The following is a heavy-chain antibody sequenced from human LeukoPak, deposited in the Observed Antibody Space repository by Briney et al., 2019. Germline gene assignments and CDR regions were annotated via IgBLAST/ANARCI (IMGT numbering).Heavy chain of an antibody. CDR1: GGSIRRAGYY. CDR3: ARGGV. J-gene: IGHJ6*04. V-gene: IGHV4-39*07. Sequence: SETLSLTCTVSGGSIRRAGYYWGWIRQPPGKGLEWIGSIYYSGSTYYNPSLKSRVTISVDTSKNQFSLKLSSVTAADTAVYYCARGGVWGKGTTVTVSS. CDR2: IYYSGST.